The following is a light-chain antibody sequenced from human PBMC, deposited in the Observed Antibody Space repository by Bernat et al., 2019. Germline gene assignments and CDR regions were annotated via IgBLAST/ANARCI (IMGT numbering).Light chain of an antibody. CDR1: QSIKSW. J-gene: IGKJ2*01. Sequence: DIQMTQSPSTLSASVGDRVTITCRASQSIKSWLAWYQQKPGKAPKLLIYEASTLDSGVPSRFGGSESGTEFTLTITSLQPDDFTTYFCQQYDVYPYTFGQGPSWRSN. CDR3: QQYDVYPYT. CDR2: EAS. V-gene: IGKV1-5*03.